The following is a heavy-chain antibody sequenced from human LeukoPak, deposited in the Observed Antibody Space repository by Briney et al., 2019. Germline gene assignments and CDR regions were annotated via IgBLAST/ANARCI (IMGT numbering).Heavy chain of an antibody. Sequence: GGSLRLTCAASQSIVSSRYMSWVRQAPGKGLEWVSIIYDGGKTYYADSVKGRFTISRDSSKNTLYLQMNSLRAEDTAVYYCAKDRFGGGGWLIVDYWGQGTLVTVSS. CDR2: IYDGGKT. J-gene: IGHJ4*02. CDR1: QSIVSSRY. CDR3: AKDRFGGGGWLIVDY. D-gene: IGHD6-19*01. V-gene: IGHV3-53*01.